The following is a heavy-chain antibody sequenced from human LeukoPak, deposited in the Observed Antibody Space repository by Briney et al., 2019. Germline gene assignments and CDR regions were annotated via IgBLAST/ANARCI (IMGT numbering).Heavy chain of an antibody. J-gene: IGHJ5*02. CDR1: SDSIYSSNYY. D-gene: IGHD3-10*01. CDR2: IYYSGST. V-gene: IGHV4-39*07. CDR3: ARDNGGAVFDP. Sequence: PSETLSLTCTVSSDSIYSSNYYWGWIRQPPGKGLEWIGSIYYSGSTYYNSSLKSRVTISVDKSKNQFSLKVSSVTAADTAVYYCARDNGGAVFDPWGQGTLVTVSS.